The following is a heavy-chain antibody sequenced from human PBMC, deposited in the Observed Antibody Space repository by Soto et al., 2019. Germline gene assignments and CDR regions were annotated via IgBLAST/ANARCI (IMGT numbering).Heavy chain of an antibody. CDR1: GYSFTTYW. CDR3: ARHENYYYAYYGMDV. J-gene: IGHJ6*02. V-gene: IGHV5-51*01. CDR2: AHPGESQT. Sequence: GESLKISCQASGYSFTTYWIAWVRQKPGKGLEWMGIAHPGESQTRYSPSFQGQVTISFDRSTSTAYLQWSSLKASDTAIYYCARHENYYYAYYGMDVWGQGTTVTVSS.